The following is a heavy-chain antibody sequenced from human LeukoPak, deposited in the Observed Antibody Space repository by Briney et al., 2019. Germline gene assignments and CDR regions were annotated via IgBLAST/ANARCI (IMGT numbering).Heavy chain of an antibody. J-gene: IGHJ4*02. CDR1: GYTFTSYG. Sequence: ASVKVSCKASGYTFTSYGISWVRQAPGQGLESMGWISAYNGNTNYAQNLQGRVTMTTDTSTSTAYMELRSLRSDDAAVYYCARDGDGYNRYDYWGQGTLVTVSS. CDR2: ISAYNGNT. D-gene: IGHD5-24*01. V-gene: IGHV1-18*01. CDR3: ARDGDGYNRYDY.